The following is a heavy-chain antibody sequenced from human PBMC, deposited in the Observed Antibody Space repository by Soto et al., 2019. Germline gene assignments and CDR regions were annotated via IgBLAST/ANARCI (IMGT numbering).Heavy chain of an antibody. J-gene: IGHJ4*02. CDR2: IFYTGST. V-gene: IGHV4-30-4*01. Sequence: SETLSLTCSVSGGTINSGDYFWSWIRQPPGKGLEWIGSIFYTGSTYYSPSLKSRASMSMDTSKTLFSLRLRSLTAADTAVYFCARVKATLYRHYYFDYWGQGTPVTVSS. CDR1: GGTINSGDYF. D-gene: IGHD5-12*01. CDR3: ARVKATLYRHYYFDY.